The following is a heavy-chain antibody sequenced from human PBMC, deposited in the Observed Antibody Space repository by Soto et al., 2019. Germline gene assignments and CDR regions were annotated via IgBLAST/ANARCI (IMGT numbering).Heavy chain of an antibody. CDR2: IYPGDSDT. Sequence: GESLKISCKGSGYSFTSYWIGWVRQMPGKGLEWMGIIYPGDSDTRYSPSFQGQVTISADKSISTAYLQWSSLKASDTAMYYCARFSASHYYDSSGYSAYYYYGMDVWGQGTTVTV. V-gene: IGHV5-51*01. CDR3: ARFSASHYYDSSGYSAYYYYGMDV. CDR1: GYSFTSYW. D-gene: IGHD3-22*01. J-gene: IGHJ6*02.